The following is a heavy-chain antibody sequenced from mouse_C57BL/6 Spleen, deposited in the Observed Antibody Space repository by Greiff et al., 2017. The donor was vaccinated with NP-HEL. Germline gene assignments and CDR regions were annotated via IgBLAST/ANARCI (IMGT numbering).Heavy chain of an antibody. Sequence: VQLQESGPGLVQPSQSLSITCTVSGFSLTSYGVHWVRQSPGKGLEWLGVIWRGGSTDYNAAFMSRLSITKDNSKSQVFFKMNSLQADDTAIYYCATPLYYYGKGYAMDYWGQGTSVTVSS. CDR3: ATPLYYYGKGYAMDY. CDR2: IWRGGST. V-gene: IGHV2-5*01. J-gene: IGHJ4*01. D-gene: IGHD1-1*01. CDR1: GFSLTSYG.